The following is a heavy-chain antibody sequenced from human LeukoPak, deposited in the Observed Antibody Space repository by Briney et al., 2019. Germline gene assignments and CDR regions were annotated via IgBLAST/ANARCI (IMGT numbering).Heavy chain of an antibody. CDR3: ARGSSSWTVNFDY. D-gene: IGHD6-13*01. J-gene: IGHJ4*02. CDR1: GFTFSGYA. Sequence: PGGSLRLSCAASGFTFSGYAMSWVRQAPGKGLEWVSAISGSGGSTYYADSVKGRFTISRDNSKNTLYLQMNSLRAEDTAVYYCARGSSSWTVNFDYWGQGTLVTVSS. V-gene: IGHV3-23*01. CDR2: ISGSGGST.